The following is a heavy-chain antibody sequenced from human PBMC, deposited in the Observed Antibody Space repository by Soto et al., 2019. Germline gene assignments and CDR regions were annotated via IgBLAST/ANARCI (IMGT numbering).Heavy chain of an antibody. CDR2: IYPGDHET. J-gene: IGHJ4*02. Sequence: GESLKISCQCSGYTFSNFWIGWVRQLPGKGLEWMGIIYPGDHETRYSPSFHGKVTISADKSINTAYLQWNSLEASDTAFYFCARSPRSSPYFDYWGQRALVTVSS. CDR1: GYTFSNFW. D-gene: IGHD6-13*01. CDR3: ARSPRSSPYFDY. V-gene: IGHV5-51*01.